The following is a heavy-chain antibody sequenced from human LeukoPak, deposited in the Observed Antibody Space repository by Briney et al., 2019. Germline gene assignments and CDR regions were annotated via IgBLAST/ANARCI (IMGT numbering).Heavy chain of an antibody. CDR3: VGSPTTVSIPA. V-gene: IGHV3-72*01. CDR2: TRDKANSYTT. CDR1: GSTLSDHH. Sequence: GGSLRLSCAASGSTLSDHHMDWVRQAPGKGLEWVGRTRDKANSYTTDYAATVRGRFSISRDDSKRSLYLQMNSLKTDDTAVYYCVGSPTTVSIPAWGQGTLVTVSS. D-gene: IGHD4-17*01. J-gene: IGHJ5*02.